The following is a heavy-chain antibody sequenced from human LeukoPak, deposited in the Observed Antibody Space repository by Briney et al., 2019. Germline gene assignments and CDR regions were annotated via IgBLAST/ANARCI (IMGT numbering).Heavy chain of an antibody. CDR3: ARWSGGSGSYHLGNYGMDV. CDR1: GGSFSGYY. D-gene: IGHD3-10*01. Sequence: SETLSLTCAVYGGSFSGYYWSWIRQPPGKELEWIGEINHSGSTNYNPSLKSRVTISVDTSKNQFSQKLSSVTAADTAVYYCARWSGGSGSYHLGNYGMDVWGKGTTVTVSS. CDR2: INHSGST. J-gene: IGHJ6*04. V-gene: IGHV4-34*01.